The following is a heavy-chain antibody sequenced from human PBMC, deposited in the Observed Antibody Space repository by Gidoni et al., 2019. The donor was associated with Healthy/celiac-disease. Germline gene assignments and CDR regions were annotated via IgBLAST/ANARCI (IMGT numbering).Heavy chain of an antibody. J-gene: IGHJ4*02. CDR2: IIPSLGIA. V-gene: IGHV1-69*08. Sequence: QVQLVQSGAEVKKPGSSVKVSCKASAGTFSSYTISWVRQAPGQGLEWMGRIIPSLGIANYAQKFQGRVTITADKSTSTAYMELSSLRSEDTAVYYCARDRGRAMIVVAHYFDYWGQGTLVTVSS. CDR3: ARDRGRAMIVVAHYFDY. CDR1: AGTFSSYT. D-gene: IGHD3-22*01.